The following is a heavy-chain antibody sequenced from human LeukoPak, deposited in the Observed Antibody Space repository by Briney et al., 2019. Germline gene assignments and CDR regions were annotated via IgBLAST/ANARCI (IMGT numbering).Heavy chain of an antibody. J-gene: IGHJ4*02. V-gene: IGHV1-58*02. CDR3: AAVGYYGSGSPLYYFDY. CDR2: IVVGSGNT. Sequence: SVKVSCKASGSTFTSSAMQWVRQARGQRLEWIGWIVVGSGNTNYAQKFQERVTITRDMSTSTAYMELSSLRSEDTAVYYCAAVGYYGSGSPLYYFDYWGQGTLVTVSS. D-gene: IGHD3-10*01. CDR1: GSTFTSSA.